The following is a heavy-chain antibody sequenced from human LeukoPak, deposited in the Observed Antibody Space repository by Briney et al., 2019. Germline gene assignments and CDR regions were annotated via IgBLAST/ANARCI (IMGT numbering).Heavy chain of an antibody. Sequence: GGSLRLSCEASGFMFIGYGMHWVRQTPGEGLEWVAFIRYDGRHEYYTDSVRGRFTISRDNSKNSLYLQMNSLRAEDTAVYYCAMAPGERVFDYWGQGTLVTVFS. D-gene: IGHD7-27*01. CDR1: GFMFIGYG. J-gene: IGHJ4*02. V-gene: IGHV3-30*02. CDR2: IRYDGRHE. CDR3: AMAPGERVFDY.